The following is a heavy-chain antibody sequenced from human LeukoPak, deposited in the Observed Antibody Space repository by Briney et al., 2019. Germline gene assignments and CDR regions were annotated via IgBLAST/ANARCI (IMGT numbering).Heavy chain of an antibody. CDR2: INPNSGGT. CDR1: GYTFTGYY. Sequence: GASVKVSCKASGYTFTGYYMHWVRQAPGQGLEWMGWINPNSGGTSYAQKFQGRVTMTRDTSISTAYMELSRLRSDDTAVYYCASIAVAAFAFDIWGQGTMVTVSS. V-gene: IGHV1-2*02. J-gene: IGHJ3*02. D-gene: IGHD6-19*01. CDR3: ASIAVAAFAFDI.